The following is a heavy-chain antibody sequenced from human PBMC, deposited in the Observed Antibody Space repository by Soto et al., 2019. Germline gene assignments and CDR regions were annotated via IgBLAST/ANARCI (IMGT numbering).Heavy chain of an antibody. CDR3: ARTAIAGYYYYGVDV. V-gene: IGHV1-46*01. Sequence: ASVKVSCKASGYTFANYHMHWMREAPGQGPEWMGIVNPSSGSTTYAQKFQGRVTMTRDTSTSTVYMELSSLRSEDTAVYYCARTAIAGYYYYGVDVWGQGTTVTVSS. CDR2: VNPSSGST. CDR1: GYTFANYH. J-gene: IGHJ6*02. D-gene: IGHD2-21*02.